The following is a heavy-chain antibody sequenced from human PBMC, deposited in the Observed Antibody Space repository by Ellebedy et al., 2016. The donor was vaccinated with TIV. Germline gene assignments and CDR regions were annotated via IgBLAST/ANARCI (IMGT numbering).Heavy chain of an antibody. Sequence: GGSLRLSCAASGFTFSSYAMSWVRQAPGKGLEWVSSISGRGGRTYYADSVKGRFTISRDNSKNTLYLQMNSLTAEDTAVYYCAKDRFTMIVVGSSVDCWGQGTLVTVSS. CDR2: ISGRGGRT. CDR1: GFTFSSYA. D-gene: IGHD3-22*01. V-gene: IGHV3-23*01. J-gene: IGHJ4*02. CDR3: AKDRFTMIVVGSSVDC.